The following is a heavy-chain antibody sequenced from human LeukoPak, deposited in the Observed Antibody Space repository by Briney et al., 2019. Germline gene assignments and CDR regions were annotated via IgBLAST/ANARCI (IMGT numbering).Heavy chain of an antibody. J-gene: IGHJ4*02. CDR3: ARGSYYYDSSGYWTFDY. Sequence: GGSLRLSCAASGFTFSSYAMHWVRQATGKGLEWVSAIGTAGDTYYPGSVKGRFTISRENAKNSLYLQMNSLRAGDTAVYYCARGSYYYDSSGYWTFDYWGQGTLVTVSS. CDR2: IGTAGDT. D-gene: IGHD3-22*01. CDR1: GFTFSSYA. V-gene: IGHV3-13*01.